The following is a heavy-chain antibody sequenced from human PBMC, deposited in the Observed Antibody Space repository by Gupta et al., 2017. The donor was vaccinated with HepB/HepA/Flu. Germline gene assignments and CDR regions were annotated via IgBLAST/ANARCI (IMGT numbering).Heavy chain of an antibody. V-gene: IGHV3-74*01. Sequence: EVQLVESGGALVQPGGSLRLSCAASGFAFRYYWMHWVRQVPGKGLVWVSQINKDGNRTPYADSVKGRFTVSRDNAKNTLYLQMNSLSAEDTAVYYCARDLCRGGNCYFDYWGQGPLVTVAS. CDR2: INKDGNRT. CDR1: GFAFRYYW. CDR3: ARDLCRGGNCYFDY. J-gene: IGHJ4*02. D-gene: IGHD2-15*01.